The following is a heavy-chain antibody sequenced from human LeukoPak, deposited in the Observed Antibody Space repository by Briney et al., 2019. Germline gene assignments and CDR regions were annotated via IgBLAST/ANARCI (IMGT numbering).Heavy chain of an antibody. CDR1: GFTFSSYW. V-gene: IGHV3-7*01. J-gene: IGHJ6*03. CDR2: IKQDGSEK. CDR3: ARVKGLYYYYMDV. Sequence: PGGSLTLSCAASGFTFSSYWMIWLRQAPGKGLEWVANIKQDGSEKYYVDSVKGRFTISRDKAKNSLYLQMNSLRAEDTAVYYCARVKGLYYYYMDVWGKGTTVTVSS.